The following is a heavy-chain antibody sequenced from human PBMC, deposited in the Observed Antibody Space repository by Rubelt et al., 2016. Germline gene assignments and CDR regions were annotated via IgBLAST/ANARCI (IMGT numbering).Heavy chain of an antibody. CDR2: ISYSSTTL. CDR3: ARDGSTGWNPGDY. CDR1: GFTFSSYS. V-gene: IGHV3-48*04. J-gene: IGHJ4*02. Sequence: GSLRLSCAASGFTFSSYSMNWVRQAPGKGLEWVSYISYSSTTLYSADSVKGRFTVSRDNAKNSLYLQMNSLRVEDTAVYYCARDGSTGWNPGDYWGQGTLVTVSS. D-gene: IGHD6-19*01.